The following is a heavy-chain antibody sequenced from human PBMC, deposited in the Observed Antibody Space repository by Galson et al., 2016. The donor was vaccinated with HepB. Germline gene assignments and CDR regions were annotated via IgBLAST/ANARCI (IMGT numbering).Heavy chain of an antibody. Sequence: CAISGDSVSGNSVAWNWIRQSPSRGLEWLGRTFYRSKWYNEYAVSVKSRITITPDTSKNQFSLQLNSVTPKDTAVYYCASFRDYYYGMDVWGQGTTVSVSS. CDR1: GDSVSGNSVA. CDR2: TFYRSKWYN. V-gene: IGHV6-1*01. J-gene: IGHJ6*02. CDR3: ASFRDYYYGMDV.